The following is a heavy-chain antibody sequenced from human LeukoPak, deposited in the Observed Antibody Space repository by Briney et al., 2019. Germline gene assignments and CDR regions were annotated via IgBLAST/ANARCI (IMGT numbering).Heavy chain of an antibody. Sequence: GGSLRLSCSASGFTFSSYAMHWVRQAPGKGLEYVSAISSNGGSTYYADSVKGRFTISRDNAKNSLYLQMNSLRAEDTAVYYCAKYYDILTGREDMDVWGQGTTVTVSS. V-gene: IGHV3-64*04. D-gene: IGHD3-9*01. CDR2: ISSNGGST. CDR3: AKYYDILTGREDMDV. J-gene: IGHJ6*02. CDR1: GFTFSSYA.